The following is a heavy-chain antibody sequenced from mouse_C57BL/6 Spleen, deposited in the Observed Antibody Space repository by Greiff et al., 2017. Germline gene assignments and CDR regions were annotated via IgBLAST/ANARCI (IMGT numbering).Heavy chain of an antibody. V-gene: IGHV1-18*01. D-gene: IGHD4-1*01. CDR2: INPNNGGT. J-gene: IGHJ3*01. CDR1: GYTFTDYN. CDR3: ARSNRGFAG. Sequence: EVQLQQSGPELVKPGASVKIPCKASGYTFTDYNMDWVKQSPGNGLEWIGDINPNNGGTIYNQKFKGKATLTVDKSSSTAYMELRSLTSEDTAVYYCARSNRGFAGWGQGTLVTVAA.